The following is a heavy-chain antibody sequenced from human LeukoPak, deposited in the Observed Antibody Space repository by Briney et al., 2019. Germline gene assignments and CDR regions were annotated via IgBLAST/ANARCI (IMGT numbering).Heavy chain of an antibody. CDR3: ARDTEPGIAVAGTSY. CDR1: GYTFTSYG. V-gene: IGHV1-18*01. CDR2: ISAYNGNT. J-gene: IGHJ4*02. D-gene: IGHD6-19*01. Sequence: GASVKVSCKVSGYTFTSYGISWVRQAPGQGLEWMGWISAYNGNTNYAQKLQGRVTMTTDTSTSTAYMELRSLRSDDTAVYYCARDTEPGIAVAGTSYWGQGTLVTVSS.